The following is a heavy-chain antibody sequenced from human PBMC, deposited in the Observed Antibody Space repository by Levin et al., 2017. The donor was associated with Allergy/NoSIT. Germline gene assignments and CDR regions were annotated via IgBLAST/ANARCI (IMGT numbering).Heavy chain of an antibody. V-gene: IGHV4-59*01. CDR3: ARDTGGFAFDL. Sequence: SQTLSLPCTLSGGAIRIFYWNWIRQSPGKGLEWLGYITHSGRTSYNPSLKSRLTVSLDTSKNQFSLNLNSMTTADTAIYYCARDTGGFAFDLWGQGTLVTVSS. D-gene: IGHD2-8*02. J-gene: IGHJ3*01. CDR1: GGAIRIFY. CDR2: ITHSGRT.